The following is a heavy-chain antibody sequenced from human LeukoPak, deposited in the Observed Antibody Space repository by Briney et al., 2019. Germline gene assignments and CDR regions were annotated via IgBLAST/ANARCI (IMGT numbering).Heavy chain of an antibody. V-gene: IGHV4-38-2*02. D-gene: IGHD6-13*01. Sequence: SETLSLTCTVSGYSISSGYYWGWTRQPPGKGLEWIESMYHSGSTYYNPSLKSRVTMSVDTSKNQFSLKLSSVTAADTAVYYCARGRGQQLGNFDYWGQGTLVTVSS. CDR3: ARGRGQQLGNFDY. J-gene: IGHJ4*02. CDR2: MYHSGST. CDR1: GYSISSGYY.